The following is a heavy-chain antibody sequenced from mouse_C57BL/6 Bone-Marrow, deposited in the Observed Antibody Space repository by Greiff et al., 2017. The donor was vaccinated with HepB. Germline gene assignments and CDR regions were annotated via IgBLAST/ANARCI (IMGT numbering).Heavy chain of an antibody. CDR1: GFSLTSYG. Sequence: QVHVKQSGPGLVQPSQRLSITCTVSGFSLTSYGVHWVRQSPGKGLEWLGVIWSGGSTDYNAAFISRLSISKDNSKSQVFFKMNSLQADDTAIYYCARNYDYDGAWFAYWGQGTLVTVSA. D-gene: IGHD2-4*01. V-gene: IGHV2-2*01. J-gene: IGHJ3*01. CDR3: ARNYDYDGAWFAY. CDR2: IWSGGST.